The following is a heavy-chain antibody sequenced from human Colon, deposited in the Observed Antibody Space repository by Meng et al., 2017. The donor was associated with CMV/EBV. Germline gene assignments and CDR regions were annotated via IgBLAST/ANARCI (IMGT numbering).Heavy chain of an antibody. V-gene: IGHV3-30-3*02. CDR3: AKSAPGKGFDP. Sequence: SCSASGFAFRTFAMPWLLQAPGKGLEWVAFLSFEGSNHYYADSVEGRFTISRDNSKSTVFLQMNSLRAEDTAVYYCAKSAPGKGFDPWGQGTLVTVSS. CDR2: LSFEGSNH. D-gene: IGHD4-23*01. CDR1: GFAFRTFA. J-gene: IGHJ5*02.